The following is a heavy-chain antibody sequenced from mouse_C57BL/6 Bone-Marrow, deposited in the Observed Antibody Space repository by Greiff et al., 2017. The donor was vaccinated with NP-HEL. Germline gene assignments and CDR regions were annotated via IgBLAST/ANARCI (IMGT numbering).Heavy chain of an antibody. Sequence: QVQLQQSGAELVRPGTSVKMSCKASGYTFTNYWIGWAKQRPGHGLEWIGDIYPGGGYTNYNEKFKGKATLTGDKSSSTAYLQFISLTSEDSAIYYCARVDFTTVNYYAMDYWGQGTSVTVSS. J-gene: IGHJ4*01. CDR3: ARVDFTTVNYYAMDY. V-gene: IGHV1-63*01. CDR1: GYTFTNYW. D-gene: IGHD1-1*01. CDR2: IYPGGGYT.